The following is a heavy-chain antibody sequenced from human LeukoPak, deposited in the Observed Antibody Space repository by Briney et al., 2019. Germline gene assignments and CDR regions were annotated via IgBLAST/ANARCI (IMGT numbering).Heavy chain of an antibody. CDR1: GFTFGDYK. D-gene: IGHD4/OR15-4a*01. CDR3: ARRAGAYSHPYDY. J-gene: IGHJ4*02. V-gene: IGHV3-53*01. Sequence: AGGSLRLSCSASGFTFGDYKMIWFRQAPGKGLEWVSFIYSDNTHYSDAVKGRFTISRDNSKNTLYLQMNSLRAEDTAVYYCARRAGAYSHPYDYWGQGTLVTVSS. CDR2: IYSDNT.